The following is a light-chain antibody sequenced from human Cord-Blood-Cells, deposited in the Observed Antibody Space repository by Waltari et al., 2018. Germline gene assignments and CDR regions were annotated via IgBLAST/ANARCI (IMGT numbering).Light chain of an antibody. J-gene: IGLJ3*02. CDR3: CSYAGSSTWV. CDR1: SSDVGSYNL. CDR2: ERS. V-gene: IGLV2-23*01. Sequence: QSALTQPASVSGSPGQSITISCTGTSSDVGSYNLVSWYQQHPGKAPNLMIYERSNRPSGVSNRFSGSKSGNTASLTISGLQAEDEADYYCCSYAGSSTWVFGGGTKLTVL.